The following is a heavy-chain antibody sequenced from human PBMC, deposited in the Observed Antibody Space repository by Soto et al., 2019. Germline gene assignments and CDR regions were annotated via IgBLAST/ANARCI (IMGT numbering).Heavy chain of an antibody. CDR2: IWYDGSSE. V-gene: IGHV3-33*01. Sequence: QVQLVESGGGVVQPGRSLRLSCAASGFTFNRYGMHWVRQAPGKGLEWVAVIWYDGSSEYYADSVKGRFTISRDNSKNTLFLQMNSLRAEDTAVYYCARGVDYFVYWGQGTLVTVSS. J-gene: IGHJ4*02. CDR1: GFTFNRYG. CDR3: ARGVDYFVY.